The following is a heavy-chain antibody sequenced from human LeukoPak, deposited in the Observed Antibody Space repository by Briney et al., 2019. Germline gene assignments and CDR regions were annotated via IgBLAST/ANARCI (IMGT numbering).Heavy chain of an antibody. CDR1: GFTFSNG. CDR3: AKTTAGYSSGRYPGWPVDY. D-gene: IGHD6-19*01. V-gene: IGHV3-23*01. Sequence: GGSLRLSCAASGFTFSNGMHWVRQAPGKGLEWVSGISGSGGDTYFADSVKGRFTIFRDNSKNTVFLQMDSLRAEDTAVYYCAKTTAGYSSGRYPGWPVDYWGQGTLVTVSS. J-gene: IGHJ4*02. CDR2: ISGSGGDT.